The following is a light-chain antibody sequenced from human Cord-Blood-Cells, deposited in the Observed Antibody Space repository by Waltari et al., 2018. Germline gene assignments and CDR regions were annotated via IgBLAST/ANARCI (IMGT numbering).Light chain of an antibody. CDR2: WAS. CDR1: QSVLYSSNNKNY. J-gene: IGKJ2*01. CDR3: QQYYSTPYT. V-gene: IGKV4-1*01. Sequence: DIVMTQSPDSLAVYLGERATINCKSSQSVLYSSNNKNYLDWYQQKPGQPPKLLIYWASTRESGVPDRFSGSGSGTDFTLTISSLQAEDFAVYYCQQYYSTPYTFGQGTKLEIK.